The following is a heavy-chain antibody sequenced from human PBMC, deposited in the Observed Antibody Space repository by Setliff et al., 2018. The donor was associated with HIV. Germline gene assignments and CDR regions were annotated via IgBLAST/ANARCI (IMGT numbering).Heavy chain of an antibody. D-gene: IGHD3-22*01. V-gene: IGHV3-30*02. Sequence: PGGSLRLSCAASGFSFSSYGMHWVRQAPGKGLEWVTFIASDVSKTHIADSVKGRFTISRDNTKHTLYLQMNSLRAEDTAVYYCARDYYDSSDYDAFDLWGQGTMVTVSS. J-gene: IGHJ3*01. CDR3: ARDYYDSSDYDAFDL. CDR1: GFSFSSYG. CDR2: IASDVSKT.